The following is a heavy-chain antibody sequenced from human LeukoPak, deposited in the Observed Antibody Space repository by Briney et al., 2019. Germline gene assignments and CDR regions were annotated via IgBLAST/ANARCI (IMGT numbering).Heavy chain of an antibody. V-gene: IGHV1-69*04. CDR3: ARDSSIAARDSYNWFDP. Sequence: GASVKVSCKASGGTFSSYTISWVRQALGQGLEWMGRIIPILGIANYAQKFQGRVTITADKSTSTAYMELSSLRSEDTAVYYCARDSSIAARDSYNWFDPWGQGTLVTVSS. J-gene: IGHJ5*02. CDR2: IIPILGIA. D-gene: IGHD6-6*01. CDR1: GGTFSSYT.